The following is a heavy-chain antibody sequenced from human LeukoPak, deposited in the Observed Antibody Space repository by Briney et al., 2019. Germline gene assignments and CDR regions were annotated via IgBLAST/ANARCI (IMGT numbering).Heavy chain of an antibody. V-gene: IGHV4-59*01. CDR1: GGSFSGYY. CDR3: ARDDPYSSSWYGNSYYYMDV. J-gene: IGHJ6*03. D-gene: IGHD6-13*01. Sequence: PSETLSLTCAVYGGSFSGYYWSWIRQPPGKGLEWIGYIYYSGSTNYNPSLKSRVTISVDTSKNQFSLKLSSVTAADTAVYYCARDDPYSSSWYGNSYYYMDVWGKGTTVTVSS. CDR2: IYYSGST.